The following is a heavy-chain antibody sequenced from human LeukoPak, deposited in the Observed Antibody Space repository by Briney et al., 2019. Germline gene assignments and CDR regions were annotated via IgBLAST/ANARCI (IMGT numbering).Heavy chain of an antibody. CDR2: IVVGSGNT. CDR3: AADPYDSSGYTDY. Sequence: SVKVSCKASGFTFTSSAMQWVRQARGQRLEWIGWIVVGSGNTNYAQKFQERVTITRDMSTSTAYMELSSLRSEDTAVYYCAADPYDSSGYTDYWGQGTLVTVSS. V-gene: IGHV1-58*02. J-gene: IGHJ4*02. CDR1: GFTFTSSA. D-gene: IGHD3-22*01.